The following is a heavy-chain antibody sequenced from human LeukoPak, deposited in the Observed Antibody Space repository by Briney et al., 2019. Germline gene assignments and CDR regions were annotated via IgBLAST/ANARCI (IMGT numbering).Heavy chain of an antibody. Sequence: GGSLRLSCAASGLTFSDYAMNWVRQAPGKGLEWDSYISASSTTIYYTDSVKGRFTISRDNARNSLYLQMNSLRAEDTAVYYCARGPYTNGHYFDYWGQGTLATVSS. V-gene: IGHV3-48*04. CDR1: GLTFSDYA. CDR3: ARGPYTNGHYFDY. D-gene: IGHD6-19*01. CDR2: ISASSTTI. J-gene: IGHJ4*02.